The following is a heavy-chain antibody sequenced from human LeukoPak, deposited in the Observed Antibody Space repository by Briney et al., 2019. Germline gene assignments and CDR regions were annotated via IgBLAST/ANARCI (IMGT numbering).Heavy chain of an antibody. Sequence: GRSLRLSCAASGFTFSAYAMHWIRQAPGKGLEWVAVISYDGSNKYYADSVKGRFTISGDKSKDTLYLQMNSLRPEDTAVYYCARGPGPIAGAKNPFDIWGQGTMVTVSS. CDR1: GFTFSAYA. V-gene: IGHV3-30*01. J-gene: IGHJ3*02. D-gene: IGHD1-26*01. CDR3: ARGPGPIAGAKNPFDI. CDR2: ISYDGSNK.